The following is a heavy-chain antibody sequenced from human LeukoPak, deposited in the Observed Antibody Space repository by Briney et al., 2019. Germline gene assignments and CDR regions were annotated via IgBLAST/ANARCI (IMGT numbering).Heavy chain of an antibody. V-gene: IGHV3-53*01. Sequence: GSLRLSCAASGFTVSSNYMSWVRQAPGKGPEWVSVIYNDGSTYYADSVKGRFTISRDNSKNTLFLQMNSLRAEDTAVYYCARSGGVITVAPFDCWGQGSLVTVSS. D-gene: IGHD4-23*01. CDR2: IYNDGST. J-gene: IGHJ4*02. CDR1: GFTVSSNY. CDR3: ARSGGVITVAPFDC.